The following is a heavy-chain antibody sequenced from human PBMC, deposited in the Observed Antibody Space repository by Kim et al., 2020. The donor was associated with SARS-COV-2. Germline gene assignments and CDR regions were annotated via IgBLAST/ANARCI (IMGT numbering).Heavy chain of an antibody. D-gene: IGHD3-10*01. CDR1: GGSISSSNW. V-gene: IGHV4-4*02. CDR3: ASWYYGSGSYRDDY. CDR2: IYHSGST. J-gene: IGHJ4*02. Sequence: SETLSLTCAVSGGSISSSNWWSWVRQPPGKGLEWIGEIYHSGSTNYNPSLKSRVTISVDKSKNQFSLKLSSVTAADTAVYYCASWYYGSGSYRDDYWGQGTLVTVSS.